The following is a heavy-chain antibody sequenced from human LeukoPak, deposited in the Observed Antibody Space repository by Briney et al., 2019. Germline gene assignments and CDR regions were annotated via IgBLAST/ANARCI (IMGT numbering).Heavy chain of an antibody. Sequence: PGGPLRLSCAASGFSFSSYEMNWVRQAPGKGLEWVSYFSSSGSTFYYAVSVKGRFTISRDNGKNSLYLQINSLRAEDTAVYYCARTFQSSSFVFGYWGQGTLVTVSS. CDR1: GFSFSSYE. CDR3: ARTFQSSSFVFGY. CDR2: FSSSGSTF. D-gene: IGHD2/OR15-2a*01. J-gene: IGHJ4*02. V-gene: IGHV3-48*03.